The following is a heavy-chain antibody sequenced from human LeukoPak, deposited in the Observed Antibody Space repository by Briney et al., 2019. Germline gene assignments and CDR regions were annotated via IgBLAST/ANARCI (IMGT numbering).Heavy chain of an antibody. CDR1: GLTLSGQW. J-gene: IGHJ4*02. D-gene: IGHD4-23*01. CDR2: IKHDGSEK. Sequence: GGSLRLSCAASGLTLSGQWMNWIRQAPGQGLEWVANIKHDGSEKYYVDSVKGRFTISRDDAKNSLSLQMNSVRAEDTAMYYCARRRVNLDYWGQGTLVTVSS. V-gene: IGHV3-7*01. CDR3: ARRRVNLDY.